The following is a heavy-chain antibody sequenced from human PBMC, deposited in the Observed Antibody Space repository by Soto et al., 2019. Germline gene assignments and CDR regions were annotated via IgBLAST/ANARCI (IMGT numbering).Heavy chain of an antibody. CDR2: IIPIFGTA. CDR1: GGTLSSYA. V-gene: IGHV1-69*06. J-gene: IGHJ3*02. Sequence: SVKVSCKASGGTLSSYAISWVREAHGQGLEWMGGIIPIFGTANYAQKFQGRVTITADKSTSTAYMELSSLRSEDTAVYYCARPGFWSGYFGAFDIWGQGTMVTVSS. CDR3: ARPGFWSGYFGAFDI. D-gene: IGHD3-3*01.